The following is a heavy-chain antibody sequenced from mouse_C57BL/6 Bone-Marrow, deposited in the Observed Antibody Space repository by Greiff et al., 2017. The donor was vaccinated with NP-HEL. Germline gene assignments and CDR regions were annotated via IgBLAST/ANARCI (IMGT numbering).Heavy chain of an antibody. V-gene: IGHV1-26*01. CDR3: ARYLITTVVEGGYYFYY. CDR2: INPNNGGT. D-gene: IGHD1-1*01. J-gene: IGHJ2*01. CDR1: GYTFTDYY. Sequence: VQLQQSGPELVKPGASVKLSCKASGYTFTDYYMHWVKQSPGQSLEWIGDINPNNGGTSYNQKFKGKATLTVDKSSSTAYMELRSLTSEDSAGYYCARYLITTVVEGGYYFYYWGQGTTLTVSS.